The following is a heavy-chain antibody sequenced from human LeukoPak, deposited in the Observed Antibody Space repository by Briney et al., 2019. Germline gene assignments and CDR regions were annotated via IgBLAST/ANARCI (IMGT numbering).Heavy chain of an antibody. J-gene: IGHJ5*02. V-gene: IGHV3-30*18. Sequence: GRSLRLSCAASGFTFSSYGMHWVRQAPGKGLEWVAVISYDGSNKYYADSVKGRFTISRDNSKNTLYLQMNSLRAEDTAVYYCAKDAAAAGRGWFDPWGQGTLVTVSS. CDR3: AKDAAAAGRGWFDP. CDR2: ISYDGSNK. D-gene: IGHD6-13*01. CDR1: GFTFSSYG.